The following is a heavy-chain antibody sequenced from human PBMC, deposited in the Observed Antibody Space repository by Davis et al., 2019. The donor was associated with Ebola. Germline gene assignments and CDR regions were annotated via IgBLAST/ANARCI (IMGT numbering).Heavy chain of an antibody. CDR3: ARGPRRFVDWLIDS. D-gene: IGHD3/OR15-3a*01. J-gene: IGHJ4*02. CDR1: GFTFRSYA. CDR2: IKQDGSDK. Sequence: PGGSLRLSCVASGFTFRSYAVHWVRQAPGKGLEWVANIKQDGSDKFYVDSVRGRFTISKDNAKNSLYLQMNSLRAEDTAVYYCARGPRRFVDWLIDSWGQGTLVTVSS. V-gene: IGHV3-7*01.